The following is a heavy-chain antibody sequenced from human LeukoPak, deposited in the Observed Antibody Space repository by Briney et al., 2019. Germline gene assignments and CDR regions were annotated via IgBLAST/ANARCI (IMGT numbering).Heavy chain of an antibody. CDR3: ARDKFCSDTGSCNIGLFDF. CDR2: INHRGSS. Sequence: SETLSLTCGVFGGSFSGYYWTWLRQPPGKGLEGIGQINHRGSSHYNPSLRSRVTISVDTHKTQFSLKLTSVTAADTAVYYCARDKFCSDTGSCNIGLFDFWGQGALVTVSS. D-gene: IGHD2-15*01. CDR1: GGSFSGYY. J-gene: IGHJ4*02. V-gene: IGHV4-34*01.